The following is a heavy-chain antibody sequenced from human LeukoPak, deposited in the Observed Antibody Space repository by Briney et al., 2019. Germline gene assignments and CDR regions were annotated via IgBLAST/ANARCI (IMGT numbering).Heavy chain of an antibody. CDR2: INHSGST. D-gene: IGHD2-15*01. J-gene: IGHJ5*02. Sequence: PSETLSLTCAVYGGSFSGYYWSWIRQPPGKGLEWIGEINHSGSTNYNPSLKSRVTISVDTSKNQFSLKLSSVTAADTAEYYCARHPGYCSGGSCPNWFDPWGQGTLVTVSS. CDR1: GGSFSGYY. CDR3: ARHPGYCSGGSCPNWFDP. V-gene: IGHV4-34*01.